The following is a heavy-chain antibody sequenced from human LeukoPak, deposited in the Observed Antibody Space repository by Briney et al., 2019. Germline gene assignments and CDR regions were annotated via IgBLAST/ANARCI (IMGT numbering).Heavy chain of an antibody. CDR3: ARALSQYYYDSSGYLDY. V-gene: IGHV3-21*01. CDR1: GFTFSSYS. Sequence: GGSLRLACAVSGFTFSSYSMNWVRQVQRKWLGWVSSISGSSSYIYYADSMKGRFTISRDNAKNSLYLQMNSLRAEDTAVYYCARALSQYYYDSSGYLDYWGQGTLVTVSS. D-gene: IGHD3-22*01. J-gene: IGHJ4*02. CDR2: ISGSSSYI.